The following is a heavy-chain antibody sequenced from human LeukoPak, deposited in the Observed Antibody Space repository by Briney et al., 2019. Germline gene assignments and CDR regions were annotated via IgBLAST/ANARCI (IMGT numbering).Heavy chain of an antibody. J-gene: IGHJ5*02. CDR1: GFTFSSYS. V-gene: IGHV3-21*01. Sequence: GGSLRLSCAASGFTFSSYSMNWVRQAPGKGLEWVSSISSSSSYIYYADSVKGRFTISRDNAKNSLYLQMNSLRAEDTAVYYCVSGYCSGGGCYSSPGWVDPWGQGTLVTVSS. CDR3: VSGYCSGGGCYSSPGWVDP. CDR2: ISSSSSYI. D-gene: IGHD2-15*01.